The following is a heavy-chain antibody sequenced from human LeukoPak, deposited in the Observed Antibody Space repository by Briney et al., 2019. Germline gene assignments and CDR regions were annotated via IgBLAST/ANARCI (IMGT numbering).Heavy chain of an antibody. D-gene: IGHD2-2*01. V-gene: IGHV1-69*05. CDR3: ARYGALGYCSSTSCYAVATRHYYYYMDV. J-gene: IGHJ6*03. CDR2: IIPIFGTA. CDR1: GGTFSSYA. Sequence: SVKVSCKASGGTFSSYAISWVRQAPGQGLEWMGGIIPIFGTANYAQKFQGRVTITTDESTSTAYMELSSVRSEDTAVYYCARYGALGYCSSTSCYAVATRHYYYYMDVWGKGTTVTVSS.